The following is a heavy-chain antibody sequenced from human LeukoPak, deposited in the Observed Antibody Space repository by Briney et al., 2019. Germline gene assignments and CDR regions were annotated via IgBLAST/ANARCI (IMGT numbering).Heavy chain of an antibody. V-gene: IGHV4-31*03. Sequence: PSQTLSLTCTVSCGSISSGYYYYSWIRQHPGKGLEWIGYIYYSGSTYYNPSLKSRVTISVDTSKNQFSLKLSSVPAADTAVYCCARVGHNYDRSHYDAFDIWGQGTMVTVSS. CDR3: ARVGHNYDRSHYDAFDI. CDR2: IYYSGST. CDR1: CGSISSGYYY. J-gene: IGHJ3*02. D-gene: IGHD3-16*01.